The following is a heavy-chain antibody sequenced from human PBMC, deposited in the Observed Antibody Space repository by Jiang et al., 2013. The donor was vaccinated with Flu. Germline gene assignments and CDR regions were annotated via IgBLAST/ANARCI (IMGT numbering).Heavy chain of an antibody. V-gene: IGHV6-1*01. CDR2: TYYRSKWYN. Sequence: SQTLSLTCAISGDSVSSNSAAWNWIRQSPSRGLEWLGRTYYRSKWYNDYAVSVKSRITINPDTSKNQFSLQLNSVTPEDTAVYYCAREVSAVAGTSWWDYYGMDVWGKGTTVTVSS. CDR3: AREVSAVAGTSWWDYYGMDV. D-gene: IGHD6-19*01. CDR1: GDSVSSNSAA. J-gene: IGHJ6*04.